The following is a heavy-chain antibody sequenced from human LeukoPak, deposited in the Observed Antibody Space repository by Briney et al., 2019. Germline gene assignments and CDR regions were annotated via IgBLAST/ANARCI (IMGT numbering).Heavy chain of an antibody. CDR1: GGSISSYY. CDR2: IYYSGST. Sequence: SETLSLTCTVSGGSISSYYWSWIRQPPGKGLEWIGYIYYSGSTNYNPSLKSRVTISVDTSKNQFSLKLSSVTAADTAVYYCARGGGYSYCSNWFDPWGQGTLLTVSS. D-gene: IGHD5-18*01. V-gene: IGHV4-59*01. J-gene: IGHJ5*02. CDR3: ARGGGYSYCSNWFDP.